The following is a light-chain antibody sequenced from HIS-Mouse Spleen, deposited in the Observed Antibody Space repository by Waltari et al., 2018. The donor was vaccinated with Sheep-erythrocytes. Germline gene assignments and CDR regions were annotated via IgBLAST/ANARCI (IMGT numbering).Light chain of an antibody. CDR1: SSDVGGYNY. CDR2: VFS. Sequence: QSALTQPRSVSGSPGQSVTISCTGTSSDVGGYNYVSWYQQHPGKAPKLMIYVFSKRPSGVPDRFSGSKSGNTASLTISGLQAEDEADYYCCSYAGSYNHVFATGTKVTVL. V-gene: IGLV2-11*01. J-gene: IGLJ1*01. CDR3: CSYAGSYNHV.